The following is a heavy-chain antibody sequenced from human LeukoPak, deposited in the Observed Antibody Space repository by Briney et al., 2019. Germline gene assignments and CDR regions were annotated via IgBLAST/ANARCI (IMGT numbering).Heavy chain of an antibody. J-gene: IGHJ4*02. CDR2: INPNSGGT. Sequence: ASVKVSCKASGYTFTGYYMHWVRQAPGQGLEWMGWINPNSGGTNYAQKVQGRVTMTTDTSTSTAYMELRSLRSDDTAVCSCARDDASRGFAGNSPLDYWGQGTLITVSS. D-gene: IGHD4-23*01. CDR3: ARDDASRGFAGNSPLDY. V-gene: IGHV1-2*02. CDR1: GYTFTGYY.